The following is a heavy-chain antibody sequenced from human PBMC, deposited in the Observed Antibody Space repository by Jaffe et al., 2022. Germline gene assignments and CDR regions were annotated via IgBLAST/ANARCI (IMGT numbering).Heavy chain of an antibody. D-gene: IGHD5-18*01. CDR2: ISSSGSTI. V-gene: IGHV3-48*03. CDR3: ARDADTATVDY. Sequence: EVQLVESGGGLVQPGGSLRLSCAASGFTFSSYEMNWVRQAPGKGLEWVSYISSSGSTIYYADSVKGRFTISRDNAKNSLYLQMNSLRAEDTAVYYCARDADTATVDYWGQGTLVTVSS. J-gene: IGHJ4*02. CDR1: GFTFSSYE.